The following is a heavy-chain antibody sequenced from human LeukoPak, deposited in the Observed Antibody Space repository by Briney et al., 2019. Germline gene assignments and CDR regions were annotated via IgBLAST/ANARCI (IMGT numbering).Heavy chain of an antibody. J-gene: IGHJ4*02. CDR1: GVSVISSSYD. V-gene: IGHV4-39*01. Sequence: SETLSLTCTVSGVSVISSSYDWGWIRQPPGKGLEWIGSINYSGSTDYNPSLKSRVTISVDASKNQFSLKMSSVTAADTAVYYCARHFDNWGQGTLVTVSS. CDR3: ARHFDN. CDR2: INYSGST.